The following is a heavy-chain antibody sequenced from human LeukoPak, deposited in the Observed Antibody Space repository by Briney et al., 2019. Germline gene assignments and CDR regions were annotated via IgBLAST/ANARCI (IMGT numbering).Heavy chain of an antibody. V-gene: IGHV3-74*01. CDR2: IASDGSST. CDR3: ARDGGSGWYSKQIYYYGMDV. Sequence: GGSLRLSCAASGFTFSSYWMNWVRQAPGKGLVWVSRIASDGSSTTYADSVKGRFTISRDNSKNTLYLQMNSLRAEDTAVYYCARDGGSGWYSKQIYYYGMDVWGQGTTVTVSS. J-gene: IGHJ6*02. D-gene: IGHD6-19*01. CDR1: GFTFSSYW.